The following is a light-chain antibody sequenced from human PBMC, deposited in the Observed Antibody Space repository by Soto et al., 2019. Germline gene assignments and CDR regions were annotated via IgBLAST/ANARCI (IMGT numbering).Light chain of an antibody. CDR3: QQSYRNPIT. Sequence: DIQMPQSASSLFASVGDRVTITCRASQSISNYLNWYQQKPGKAPNLLIHAASSLQSGVPPRFSGSGSGTDFTLTISSLQPEDFATYFCQQSYRNPITFGQGTRLEIK. V-gene: IGKV1-39*01. CDR1: QSISNY. J-gene: IGKJ5*01. CDR2: AAS.